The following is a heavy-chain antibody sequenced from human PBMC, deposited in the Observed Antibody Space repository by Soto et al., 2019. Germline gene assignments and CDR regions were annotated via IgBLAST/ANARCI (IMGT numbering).Heavy chain of an antibody. CDR2: ISPMFSAA. D-gene: IGHD3-10*01. V-gene: IGHV1-69*19. Sequence: QVQLVQSGAEMKKPGSSVKVSCQSSGGTFNTYAMNWVRQAPGQGPEWMGDISPMFSAANYAPKFQGRVTITADESTGTSYMQLSSLTSDDTALYFCAREVQVHTPAFVYWGQGTLVTVSS. CDR3: AREVQVHTPAFVY. J-gene: IGHJ4*02. CDR1: GGTFNTYA.